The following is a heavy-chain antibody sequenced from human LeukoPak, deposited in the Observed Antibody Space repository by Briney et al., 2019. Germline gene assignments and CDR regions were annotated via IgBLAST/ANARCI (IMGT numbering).Heavy chain of an antibody. V-gene: IGHV1-8*03. D-gene: IGHD6-19*01. CDR1: GYSFISYG. CDR2: INPNSGGT. J-gene: IGHJ6*03. CDR3: ARRAVDNSYYYYMDV. Sequence: ASVKVSCKASGYSFISYGITWVRQAPGQGLEWMGWINPNSGGTNYAQKFQGRVTITRNTSISTAYMEVSSLRYEDTAVYYCARRAVDNSYYYYMDVWGKGTTVTVSS.